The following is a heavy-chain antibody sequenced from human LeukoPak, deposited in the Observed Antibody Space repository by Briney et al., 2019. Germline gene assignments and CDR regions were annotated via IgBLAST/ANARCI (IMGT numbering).Heavy chain of an antibody. J-gene: IGHJ4*02. CDR3: ARSPSGYRFDS. CDR2: ISNSGST. V-gene: IGHV4-61*01. Sequence: SETLSLTCAVSGGSVNRGTFFWTWIRNPPGKGLVWIGYISNSGSTNYHPSLKSRVTISSDTSKTQFTLKLTSVTAADTAVYYCARSPSGYRFDSWGQGTLVTVSS. D-gene: IGHD3-22*01. CDR1: GGSVNRGTFF.